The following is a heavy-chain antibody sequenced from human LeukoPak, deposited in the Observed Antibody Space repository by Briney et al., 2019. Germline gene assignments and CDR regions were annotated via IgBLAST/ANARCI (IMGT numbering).Heavy chain of an antibody. CDR2: ITSRGGRT. V-gene: IGHV3-23*01. D-gene: IGHD3-16*01. Sequence: GESLKISCKGSGYSFTSYWIGWVRQLPGKGLEWVSAITSRGGRTYYADSVKGRFTISRDNSKNTVYLQMNSLRAADTAFYYCGRGGGTLWGQGTLVTVS. CDR1: GYSFTSYW. CDR3: GRGGGTL. J-gene: IGHJ4*02.